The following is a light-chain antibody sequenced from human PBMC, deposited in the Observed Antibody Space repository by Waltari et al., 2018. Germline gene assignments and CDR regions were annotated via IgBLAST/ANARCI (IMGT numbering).Light chain of an antibody. V-gene: IGLV1-51*02. J-gene: IGLJ7*01. Sequence: QSVLTQPPSVSAAPGQRVTISCSGGRSNIGNNYVSWYRHFPGTAPKLLIYEDNERPSGVPGRFSGSKSGTSATLDITGLQAGDEADYYCGTWDSSLSGAVFGGGTHLTVL. CDR3: GTWDSSLSGAV. CDR2: EDN. CDR1: RSNIGNNY.